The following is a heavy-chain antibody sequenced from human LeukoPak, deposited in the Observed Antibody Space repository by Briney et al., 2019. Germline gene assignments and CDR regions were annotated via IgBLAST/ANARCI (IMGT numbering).Heavy chain of an antibody. Sequence: PGGSLRLSCAASGFTFSSYWMHWVRQAPGKGLVWVSRINSDGSSTNYADSVKGRFTISRDNAKNSLYLQMNSLRAEDTAVYYCASGMRVGPNIWGQGTLVTVSS. D-gene: IGHD1-26*01. CDR1: GFTFSSYW. J-gene: IGHJ4*02. CDR3: ASGMRVGPNI. V-gene: IGHV3-74*01. CDR2: INSDGSST.